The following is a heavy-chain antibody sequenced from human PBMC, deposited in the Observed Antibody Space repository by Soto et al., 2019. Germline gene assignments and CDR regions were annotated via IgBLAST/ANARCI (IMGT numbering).Heavy chain of an antibody. Sequence: GVSLRLSCLASEFTVSSNFIIWVRQAPGKGLDWVAVMSSGGIAYYADSVKGRFTVSRDNSKNTVDLHMGRLRAEDTAVYYCESTRGPPPSAGMDVWGQGNTVTLSS. V-gene: IGHV3-53*01. CDR2: MSSGGIA. CDR1: EFTVSSNF. J-gene: IGHJ6*02. D-gene: IGHD2-15*01. CDR3: ESTRGPPPSAGMDV.